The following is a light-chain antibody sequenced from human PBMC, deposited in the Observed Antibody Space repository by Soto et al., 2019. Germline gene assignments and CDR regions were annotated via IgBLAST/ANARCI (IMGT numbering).Light chain of an antibody. CDR1: SSNIGAGYD. J-gene: IGLJ2*01. CDR3: ASYTRTTTLV. V-gene: IGLV1-40*01. CDR2: GNI. Sequence: QSVLTQPPSVSGAPGQRVTISCTGSSSNIGAGYDVHWYQQRPGTAPKLLIFGNINRPSGVPDRFSGSKSGTSASLAITGLQAEDEGDYYCASYTRTTTLVFGGGTKLTVL.